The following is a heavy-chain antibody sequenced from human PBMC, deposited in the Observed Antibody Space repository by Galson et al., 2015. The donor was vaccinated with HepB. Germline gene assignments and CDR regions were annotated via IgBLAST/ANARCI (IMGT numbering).Heavy chain of an antibody. J-gene: IGHJ4*02. CDR3: ASIVVVPAAGSFDY. V-gene: IGHV3-48*01. CDR2: ISSSSSTI. Sequence: SLRLSCAASGFTFSSYSMNWVRQAPGKGLEWVSYISSSSSTIYYADSVKGRFTISRDNAKNSLYLQMNSLRAEDTAVYYCASIVVVPAAGSFDYWGQGTLVTGSS. D-gene: IGHD2-2*01. CDR1: GFTFSSYS.